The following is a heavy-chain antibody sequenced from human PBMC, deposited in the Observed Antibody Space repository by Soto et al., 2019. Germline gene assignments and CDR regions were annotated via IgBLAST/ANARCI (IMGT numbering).Heavy chain of an antibody. CDR2: ISSSSSYI. V-gene: IGHV3-21*01. J-gene: IGHJ4*02. CDR3: ARDPRGGGVDY. CDR1: GFTFSRYS. Sequence: EVQLVESGGGLVKPGGSLRLSCAASGFTFSRYSMNLVRQAPGTGLEWVSSISSSSSYIYYADSVKGRFTISRDNAKNDLDLQMNRLRAEATAVYYCARDPRGGGVDYWGKGTLVTVS. D-gene: IGHD3-16*01.